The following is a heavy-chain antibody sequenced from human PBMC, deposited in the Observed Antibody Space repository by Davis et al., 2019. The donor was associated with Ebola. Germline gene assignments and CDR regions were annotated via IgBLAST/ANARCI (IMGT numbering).Heavy chain of an antibody. CDR3: ARGGIVLVPAAILDYYYYYGMDV. D-gene: IGHD2-2*01. CDR1: GASISSYY. V-gene: IGHV4-59*01. J-gene: IGHJ6*02. Sequence: SETLSLTCTVSGASISSYYWSWIRQPPGKGLEWIGYIYYSGSTNYNPSLKSRVTISVDTSKNQFSLKLSSVTAADTAVYYCARGGIVLVPAAILDYYYYYGMDVWGQGTTVTVSS. CDR2: IYYSGST.